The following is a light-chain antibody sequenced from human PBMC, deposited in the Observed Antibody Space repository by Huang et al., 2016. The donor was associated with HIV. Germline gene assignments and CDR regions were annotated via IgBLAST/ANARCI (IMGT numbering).Light chain of an antibody. J-gene: IGKJ1*01. CDR3: QQYHSDLWT. CDR1: QSVSSNSDSESY. Sequence: DIVMTQSPDFLAVPLGERATINCKSSQSVSSNSDSESYVAWFHQKPGQSPKLLIYWASTRESGVPDRFSGSWSGTDFTLTISSLQAEDVGVYYCQQYHSDLWTFGQGTRVEIK. CDR2: WAS. V-gene: IGKV4-1*01.